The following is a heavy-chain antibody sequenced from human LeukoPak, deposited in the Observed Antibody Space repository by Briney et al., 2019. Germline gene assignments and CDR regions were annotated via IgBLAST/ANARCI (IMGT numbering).Heavy chain of an antibody. V-gene: IGHV3-23*01. CDR1: GFTFSTYS. CDR2: FSGSGGST. J-gene: IGHJ4*02. D-gene: IGHD5-24*01. Sequence: GGSLRLSCAASGFTFSTYSMNWVRQAPGKGLEWVSAFSGSGGSTYYADSVKGRFTISRDNSKNTLYLQMNSLRAEDTAVYYCAISGYNRFDYWGQGTLVTVSS. CDR3: AISGYNRFDY.